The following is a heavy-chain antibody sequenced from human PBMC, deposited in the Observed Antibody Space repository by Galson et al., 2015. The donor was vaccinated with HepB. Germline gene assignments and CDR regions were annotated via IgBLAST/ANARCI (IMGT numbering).Heavy chain of an antibody. CDR2: IYPVDSDT. CDR3: ARGALRYGSGSYYSDAFDI. CDR1: EYSFTNYW. J-gene: IGHJ3*02. V-gene: IGHV5-51*01. Sequence: QSGAEVKKPGESLKISCKASEYSFTNYWIAWVRQMPGKGLEWMGIIYPVDSDTRYSPSFQGQVTTSADRSITTAFLQWSSLKASDTAIYFCARGALRYGSGSYYSDAFDIWGQGTMVTVSS. D-gene: IGHD3-10*01.